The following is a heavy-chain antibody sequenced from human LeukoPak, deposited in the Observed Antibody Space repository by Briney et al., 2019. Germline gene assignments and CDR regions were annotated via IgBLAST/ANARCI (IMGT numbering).Heavy chain of an antibody. CDR3: ARDVAPPVGYGSGSYYDY. CDR1: GFTFSSSG. J-gene: IGHJ4*02. CDR2: ISYDGGNK. Sequence: GGSLRLSCAASGFTFSSSGMHWVRQAPGKGLQWVAVISYDGGNKYYADSVKGRFTMSRDNSKNTLYLQMNSLRAEDTAVYYCARDVAPPVGYGSGSYYDYWGQGTLVTVSS. D-gene: IGHD3-10*01. V-gene: IGHV3-30*03.